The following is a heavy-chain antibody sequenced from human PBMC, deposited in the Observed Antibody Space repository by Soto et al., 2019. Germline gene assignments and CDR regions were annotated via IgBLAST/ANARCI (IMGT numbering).Heavy chain of an antibody. V-gene: IGHV3-23*01. Sequence: PGGSLRLSCATSGFTFSSYWMSWVRQPPGKGLEWVSAISGSGGSTYYADSVKGRFTISRDNSKNTLYLQMNSLRAEDTAVYYCAKEGSYDFPTYFDYWGQGTLVTVSS. J-gene: IGHJ4*02. D-gene: IGHD3-3*01. CDR2: ISGSGGST. CDR1: GFTFSSYW. CDR3: AKEGSYDFPTYFDY.